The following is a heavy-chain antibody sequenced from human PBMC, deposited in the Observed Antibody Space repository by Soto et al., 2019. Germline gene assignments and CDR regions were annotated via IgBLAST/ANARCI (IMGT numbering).Heavy chain of an antibody. D-gene: IGHD6-6*01. Sequence: QVQLQQWGAGLLKPSETLSLTCAVYGGSFSGYYWSWIRQPPGKGLEWIGEINHSGSTNYNPSLKSRVTISVDTSKNQFSLKLSSVTAADTAVYYCARVRRGYSSSYQNWFDPWGQGTLVTVSS. J-gene: IGHJ5*02. V-gene: IGHV4-34*01. CDR3: ARVRRGYSSSYQNWFDP. CDR2: INHSGST. CDR1: GGSFSGYY.